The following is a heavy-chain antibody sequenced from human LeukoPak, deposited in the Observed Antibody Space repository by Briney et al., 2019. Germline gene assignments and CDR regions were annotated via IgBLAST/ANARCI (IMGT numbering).Heavy chain of an antibody. D-gene: IGHD4/OR15-4a*01. CDR3: ASGALGPFDY. V-gene: IGHV4-59*11. Sequence: TLSLTCSVSGVSISSHYWGWIRQPPGKGLEWIGYIYYSGSTNYHPSLKSRVTISVDTSKNQFSLKLSSVTAADPAVYYCASGALGPFDYWGQGTLVTVSS. CDR1: GVSISSHY. J-gene: IGHJ4*02. CDR2: IYYSGST.